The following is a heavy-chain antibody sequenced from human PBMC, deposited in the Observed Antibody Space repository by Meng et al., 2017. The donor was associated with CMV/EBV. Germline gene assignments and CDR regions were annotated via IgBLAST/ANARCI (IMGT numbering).Heavy chain of an antibody. D-gene: IGHD5-18*01. J-gene: IGHJ4*02. CDR3: ARIGYTSSSLDY. V-gene: IGHV3-48*04. Sequence: LSLTCAASGFTFSTYSMNWVRQAPGKGLEWVSYITSGSSSTYYADSVKGRFSISRDNGKNSLSLHMTSLRGEDTAVYYCARIGYTSSSLDYWGRGALVTVSS. CDR2: ITSGSSST. CDR1: GFTFSTYS.